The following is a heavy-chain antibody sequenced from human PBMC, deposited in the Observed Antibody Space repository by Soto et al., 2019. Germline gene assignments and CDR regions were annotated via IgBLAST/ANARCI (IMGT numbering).Heavy chain of an antibody. CDR3: ARDKDRQQLGGNYYYIMDV. V-gene: IGHV1-69*12. J-gene: IGHJ6*01. CDR2: IMPVFPTP. D-gene: IGHD3-3*02. Sequence: QVQLVQSGAEVKKPGSSVKVSCKTSGGTFRTSAISWVRQAPGHGLEWMGGIMPVFPTPDYAQKFQGRVTITADESTSTAYMELSSLRSEDTAVYYCARDKDRQQLGGNYYYIMDVWGQWTTVTVSS. CDR1: GGTFRTSA.